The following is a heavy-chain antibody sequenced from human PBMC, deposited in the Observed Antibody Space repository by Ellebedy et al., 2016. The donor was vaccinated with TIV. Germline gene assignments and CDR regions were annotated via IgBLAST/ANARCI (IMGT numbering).Heavy chain of an antibody. V-gene: IGHV3-30-3*01. Sequence: GESLKISCAASGFTFSSYAMHWVRQAPGKGLEWVAVISYDGSNKYYADSVKGRFTISRDNSKNTLYLQMNSLRAEDTAVYYCARDLSLVRPFDYWGQGTLVTVSS. D-gene: IGHD3-16*01. CDR2: ISYDGSNK. CDR3: ARDLSLVRPFDY. J-gene: IGHJ4*02. CDR1: GFTFSSYA.